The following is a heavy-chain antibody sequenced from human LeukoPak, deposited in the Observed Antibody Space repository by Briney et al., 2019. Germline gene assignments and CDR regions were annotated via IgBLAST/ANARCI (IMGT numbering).Heavy chain of an antibody. CDR3: ARSGRGGAFDI. J-gene: IGHJ3*02. D-gene: IGHD1-26*01. Sequence: GGSLRLSCAASGFTFSSYEMNWVRQAPGKGLVWVSRIYSDGSRTTYADSVKGRFTISGDNAKNTLYLQMNSLRAEDTAVYYCARSGRGGAFDIWGQGTMVTVSS. CDR2: IYSDGSRT. V-gene: IGHV3-74*01. CDR1: GFTFSSYE.